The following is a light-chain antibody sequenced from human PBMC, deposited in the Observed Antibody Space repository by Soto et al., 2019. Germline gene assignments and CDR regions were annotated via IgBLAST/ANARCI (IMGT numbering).Light chain of an antibody. J-gene: IGLJ1*01. CDR1: KLGDKY. V-gene: IGLV3-1*01. Sequence: SYELTQPPSVSVSPGQTASITCSGDKLGDKYACWYQQKPGQSPVLVIYQDSKRPSGIPERFSGSNSGNTATLTISGTQAMDEADYYCQAWDSSTASVFGTGTKLTV. CDR2: QDS. CDR3: QAWDSSTASV.